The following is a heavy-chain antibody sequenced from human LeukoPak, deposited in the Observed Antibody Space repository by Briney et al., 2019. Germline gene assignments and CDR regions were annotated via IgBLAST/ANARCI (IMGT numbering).Heavy chain of an antibody. V-gene: IGHV3-23*01. CDR3: AKLDGSSWLYYFDY. CDR2: ISGSGDST. CDR1: GFTSSSYA. D-gene: IGHD6-13*01. J-gene: IGHJ4*02. Sequence: PGGSLRLSCAASGFTSSSYAISWVRQAPGKGPEWGSIISGSGDSTYYGDSVKGRFTISRDNSKNTLYLHMNSLRAEDTAVYYCAKLDGSSWLYYFDYWGQGTLVTVSS.